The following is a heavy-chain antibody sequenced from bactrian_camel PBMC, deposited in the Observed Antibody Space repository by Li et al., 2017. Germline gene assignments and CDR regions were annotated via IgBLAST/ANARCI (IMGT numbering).Heavy chain of an antibody. J-gene: IGHJ4*01. D-gene: IGHD4*01. V-gene: IGHV3S54*01. CDR3: AASASFILTPRFYRFESSDYPY. Sequence: HVQLVESGGGSVQPGGSLRLSCAASGDMSARNFVAWFRQAPGKEREVVAAINIPYSVTYYSDSAKGRFTISKDNAGNSLFLHMTNLKPEDTAMYYCAASASFILTPRFYRFESSDYPYRGQGTQVTVS. CDR2: INIPYSVT. CDR1: GDMSARNF.